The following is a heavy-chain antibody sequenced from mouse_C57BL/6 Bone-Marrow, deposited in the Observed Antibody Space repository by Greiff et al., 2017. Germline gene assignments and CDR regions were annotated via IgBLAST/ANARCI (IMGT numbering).Heavy chain of an antibody. D-gene: IGHD4-1*01. CDR3: ARRDWALYYLDY. CDR1: GYTFTSYW. V-gene: IGHV1-72*01. Sequence: QVHVKQSGAELVKPGASVKLSCKASGYTFTSYWMHWVKQRPGRGLEWIGRIDPNSGGTKYNEKFKSKATLTVDKPSSTAYMQLSSLTSEDSAVYDCARRDWALYYLDYWGQGTTLTVSS. J-gene: IGHJ2*01. CDR2: IDPNSGGT.